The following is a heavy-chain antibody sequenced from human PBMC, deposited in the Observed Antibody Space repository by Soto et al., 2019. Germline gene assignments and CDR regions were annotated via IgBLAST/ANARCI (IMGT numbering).Heavy chain of an antibody. CDR3: ARDGIVGATIGATYGMDV. D-gene: IGHD1-26*01. CDR2: IYSCCST. Sequence: SLILSFSSSLFTFIINYIIFFLHSPFNFLYFFSVIYSCCSTYYADSVKGRFTISRYNSKNTLYLQMNSLRAEDTAVYYCARDGIVGATIGATYGMDVWGQGTTVTVSS. J-gene: IGHJ6*02. V-gene: IGHV3-66*01. CDR1: LFTFIINY.